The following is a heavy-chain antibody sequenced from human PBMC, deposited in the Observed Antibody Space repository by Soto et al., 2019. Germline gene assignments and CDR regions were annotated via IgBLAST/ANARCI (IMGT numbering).Heavy chain of an antibody. CDR3: ARRGDHGAFDI. V-gene: IGHV3-23*01. CDR2: ISSGGGTT. CDR1: GFTFSSYG. Sequence: GGSLTLSCAAYGFTFSSYGMSWVRQAPGKGLEWVSTISSGGGTTNYADSVRGRFTISRDRSKNTLYLQMNSLRADDTAIYYCARRGDHGAFDIWGQGTMVTVSS. J-gene: IGHJ3*02. D-gene: IGHD3-10*01.